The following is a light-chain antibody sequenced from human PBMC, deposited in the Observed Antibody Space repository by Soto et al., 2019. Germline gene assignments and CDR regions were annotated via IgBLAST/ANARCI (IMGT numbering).Light chain of an antibody. CDR3: ETWDINTHVV. CDR1: SGHSTYI. J-gene: IGLJ2*01. Sequence: QPVLTQSSSASASLGSSVKLTCTLSSGHSTYIIACHQQQPGKAPRYLMKLEGSGSYNKGSGVPDRFSGSSSGADRYLTISNLQFEDEADYYCETWDINTHVVFGGGTKLTVL. V-gene: IGLV4-60*02. CDR2: LEGSGSY.